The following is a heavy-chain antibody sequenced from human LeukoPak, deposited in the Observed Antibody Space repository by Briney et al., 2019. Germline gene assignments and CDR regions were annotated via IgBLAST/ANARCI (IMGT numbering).Heavy chain of an antibody. Sequence: GGSLRLSCAASGFTFNTYGMNWVRQAPGKGLEWVSYIGSSSRIIYYADSVRGRFTISRDNAKNSLFLQTNSLRAEDSAVYYCARAGRDLSFDYWGQRTLVTVSS. J-gene: IGHJ4*02. V-gene: IGHV3-48*01. CDR3: ARAGRDLSFDY. CDR1: GFTFNTYG. CDR2: IGSSSRII. D-gene: IGHD3-16*02.